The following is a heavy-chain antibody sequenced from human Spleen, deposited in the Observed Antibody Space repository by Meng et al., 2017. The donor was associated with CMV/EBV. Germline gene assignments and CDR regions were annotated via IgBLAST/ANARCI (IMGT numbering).Heavy chain of an antibody. CDR2: ISPNNGDT. V-gene: IGHV1-2*02. CDR3: VRLAGGVDY. CDR1: GYSFTGYS. Sequence: KVSCRASGYSFTGYSIHWMRQAPGQGLEWMGWISPNNGDTNYAQKFQGRVTMTRDTSISTAYMELSSLRSDDTAVYYCVRLAGGVDYWGQGTLVTVSS. J-gene: IGHJ4*02. D-gene: IGHD3-10*01.